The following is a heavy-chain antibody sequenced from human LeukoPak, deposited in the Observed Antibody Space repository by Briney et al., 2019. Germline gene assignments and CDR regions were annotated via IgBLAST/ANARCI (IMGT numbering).Heavy chain of an antibody. D-gene: IGHD6-13*01. CDR1: GFTFSSYW. CDR3: ALGAAAVQVY. J-gene: IGHJ4*02. V-gene: IGHV3-74*01. CDR2: INSDGSHT. Sequence: GGSLRLSCAASGFTFSSYWMHWVRQAPGKGLVWVSRINSDGSHTDYADSVKGRFTISRDNAKNTLYLQMNSLRAEDTAVYYCALGAAAVQVYWGQGTLVTVSS.